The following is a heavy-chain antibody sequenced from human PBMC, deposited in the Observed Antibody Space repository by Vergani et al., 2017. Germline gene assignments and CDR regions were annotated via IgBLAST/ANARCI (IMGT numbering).Heavy chain of an antibody. Sequence: QLQESGPGLVKPSQTLSLTCTVSGGSISSGDYYWSWIRQPPGKGLEWIGYIYYSGSTYYNPSLKSRVTISVDTSKNQFSLKLSSVTAADTAVYYCARVGVVRGVSYYYDYYGMDVWGQGTTVTVSS. CDR1: GGSISSGDYY. CDR3: ARVGVVRGVSYYYDYYGMDV. J-gene: IGHJ6*02. D-gene: IGHD3-10*01. V-gene: IGHV4-30-4*08. CDR2: IYYSGST.